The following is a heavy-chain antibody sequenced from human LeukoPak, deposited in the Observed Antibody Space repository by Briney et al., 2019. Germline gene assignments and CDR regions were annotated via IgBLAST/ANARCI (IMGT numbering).Heavy chain of an antibody. Sequence: PGGSLRLSCAASGFTFSSYAMHWVRQAPGKGLEWVAVISYDGSNKYYADSVKGRFTISRDNSKNTLYLQMNSLRAEDTAVYYCASLITMIPFDAFDIWGQGTMVTVSS. CDR1: GFTFSSYA. J-gene: IGHJ3*02. CDR3: ASLITMIPFDAFDI. CDR2: ISYDGSNK. V-gene: IGHV3-30-3*01. D-gene: IGHD3-22*01.